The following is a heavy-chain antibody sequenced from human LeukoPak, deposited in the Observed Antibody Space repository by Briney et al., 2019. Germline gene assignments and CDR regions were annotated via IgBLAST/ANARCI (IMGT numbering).Heavy chain of an antibody. V-gene: IGHV1-69*06. CDR1: GGTFSSYA. CDR3: ARDHCSGGSCFYYFDY. Sequence: PGASVKVSCKASGGTFSSYAISWVRQAPGQGLEWMGGIIPIFGTANYAQKFQGRVTITADKSTGTAYMELSSLRSEDTAVYYCARDHCSGGSCFYYFDYWGQGTLVTVSS. J-gene: IGHJ4*02. CDR2: IIPIFGTA. D-gene: IGHD2-15*01.